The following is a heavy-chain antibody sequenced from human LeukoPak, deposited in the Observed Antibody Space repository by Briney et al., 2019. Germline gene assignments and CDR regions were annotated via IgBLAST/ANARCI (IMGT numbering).Heavy chain of an antibody. Sequence: GGSLRLSCAASGFNVRSNYMSWVRQAPGKGLEWVSILYSGGSTYYADSVKGRFTISRDNSKNTLYLQMNSLRAEDTAVYYCARPRYCSSTNCYNDYWGQGTLVTVSS. CDR3: ARPRYCSSTNCYNDY. J-gene: IGHJ4*02. D-gene: IGHD2-2*01. CDR2: LYSGGST. CDR1: GFNVRSNY. V-gene: IGHV3-66*01.